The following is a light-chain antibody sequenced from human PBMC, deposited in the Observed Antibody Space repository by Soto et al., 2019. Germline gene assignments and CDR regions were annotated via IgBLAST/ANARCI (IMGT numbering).Light chain of an antibody. CDR2: GAS. J-gene: IGKJ3*01. V-gene: IGKV3-20*01. CDR1: RSVIGPY. Sequence: EIVLTQSPGTLSLSPGESATLSCRAPRSVIGPYLAWYQQKPGQAPRLLIHGASSRAAGIPDRFTGSGSGTDFTLTISRLEPEDFAVYYSQHFGSSVFTFGPGTKVEIK. CDR3: QHFGSSVFT.